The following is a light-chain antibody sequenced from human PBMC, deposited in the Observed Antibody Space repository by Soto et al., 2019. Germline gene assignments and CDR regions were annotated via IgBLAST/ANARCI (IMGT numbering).Light chain of an antibody. CDR2: AAS. J-gene: IGKJ5*01. CDR1: QDISNW. V-gene: IGKV1-12*01. Sequence: DIQMTQSPSSVSASVGDRVTITCRASQDISNWLAWFQQKPRKAPNLLIYAASILQSGVPSRFSGSGSGTDFTLTISSLQPEDFATYYCQQLNTLPFTFGQGTRLEIK. CDR3: QQLNTLPFT.